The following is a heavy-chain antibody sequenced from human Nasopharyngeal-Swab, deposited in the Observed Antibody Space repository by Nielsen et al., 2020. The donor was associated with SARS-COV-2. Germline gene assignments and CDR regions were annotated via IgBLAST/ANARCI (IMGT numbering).Heavy chain of an antibody. CDR3: ARDPIGAVAGPGGY. J-gene: IGHJ4*02. V-gene: IGHV3-53*01. D-gene: IGHD6-19*01. CDR2: IYSGGST. Sequence: GGSLRLSCAASGFTFSSYSMNWVRQAPGKGLEWVSVIYSGGSTYYADSVKGRFTISRDNSKNTLYLQMNSLRAEDTAVYYCARDPIGAVAGPGGYWGQGTLVTVSS. CDR1: GFTFSSYS.